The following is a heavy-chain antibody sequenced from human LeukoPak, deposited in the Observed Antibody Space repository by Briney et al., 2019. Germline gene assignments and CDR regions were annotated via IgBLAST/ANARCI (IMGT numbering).Heavy chain of an antibody. V-gene: IGHV1-2*02. J-gene: IGHJ5*02. CDR1: GYTFTGYY. CDR3: ARTMIVAPRFDP. Sequence: EASVKVSCKASGYTFTGYYMHWVRQAPGKGLDGMGWINPNSGGTNYAQRFQGRDTMTRDTSISTAYMELSRLRSDDTAVYYCARTMIVAPRFDPWGQGTLVTVSS. D-gene: IGHD3-22*01. CDR2: INPNSGGT.